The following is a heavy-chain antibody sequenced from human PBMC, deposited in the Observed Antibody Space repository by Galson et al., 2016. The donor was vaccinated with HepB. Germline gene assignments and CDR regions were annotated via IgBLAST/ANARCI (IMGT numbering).Heavy chain of an antibody. V-gene: IGHV7-4-1*02. CDR1: GYALTTYA. CDR3: ARSLSLRSSWYRWFDP. J-gene: IGHJ5*02. D-gene: IGHD6-13*01. CDR2: INTNTGNP. Sequence: SVKVSCKASGYALTTYAMNWVRQAPGQGLEWMGWINTNTGNPTYAQGFTGRLVFSLDTSVSTAYLQISSLKAEHTAVYYCARSLSLRSSWYRWFDPWGQGTLVTVSS.